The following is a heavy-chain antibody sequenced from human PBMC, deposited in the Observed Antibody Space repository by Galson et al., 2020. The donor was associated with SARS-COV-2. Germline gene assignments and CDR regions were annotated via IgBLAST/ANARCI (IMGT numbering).Heavy chain of an antibody. CDR1: GFTFSDYY. CDR3: ARLGYSSSWPYYYYGMDV. J-gene: IGHJ6*02. CDR2: ISSSGSSK. Sequence: TGGSLRLSCAASGFTFSDYYMTWIRQAPGKGLEYVSYISSSGSSKYYADSVKGRFTISRDNAKNSLFLQMNSLRAEDTAVYYCARLGYSSSWPYYYYGMDVWGQGTTVTVSS. D-gene: IGHD6-13*01. V-gene: IGHV3-11*01.